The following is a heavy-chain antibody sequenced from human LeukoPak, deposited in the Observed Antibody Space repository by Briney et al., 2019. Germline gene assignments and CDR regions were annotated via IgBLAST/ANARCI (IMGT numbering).Heavy chain of an antibody. CDR1: GFTFSSYE. CDR2: ISSSGSTI. J-gene: IGHJ4*02. Sequence: GGSLRLSCAASGFTFSSYEMNWVRQAPGKGLEWVSYISSSGSTIYYADSVKGRFTISRDNAKNSLYLQMNSLRAGDTAVYYCARVAEVAAYFDYWGQGTLVTVSS. V-gene: IGHV3-48*03. D-gene: IGHD2-15*01. CDR3: ARVAEVAAYFDY.